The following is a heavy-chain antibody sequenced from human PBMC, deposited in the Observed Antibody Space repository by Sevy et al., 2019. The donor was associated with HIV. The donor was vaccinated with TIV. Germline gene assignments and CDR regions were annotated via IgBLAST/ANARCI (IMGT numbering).Heavy chain of an antibody. CDR3: ARDRGYSNWFDP. CDR1: GYTFTSYA. Sequence: ASVKVSCKASGYTFTSYAMHWVRQAPGQRLEWMGWINAGNGNTKYSRKFQGRVTITRDTSASTAYMELSSLRSEDTAVYYCARDRGYSNWFDPWGQGTLVTVSS. V-gene: IGHV1-3*01. J-gene: IGHJ5*01. D-gene: IGHD5-18*01. CDR2: INAGNGNT.